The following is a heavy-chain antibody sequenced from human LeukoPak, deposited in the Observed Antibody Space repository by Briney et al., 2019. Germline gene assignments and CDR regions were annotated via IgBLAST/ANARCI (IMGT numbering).Heavy chain of an antibody. CDR1: GYTFTSYD. V-gene: IGHV1-8*01. Sequence: ASVKVSCKASGYTFTSYDINWVRQATGQGLEWMGWMNPNSGNTGYAQKFQGRVTMTMNTSISTAYMELSSLRSEDTAVYYCARAGYCSGGSCLNWFDPWGQGTLVTVSS. J-gene: IGHJ5*02. CDR3: ARAGYCSGGSCLNWFDP. CDR2: MNPNSGNT. D-gene: IGHD2-15*01.